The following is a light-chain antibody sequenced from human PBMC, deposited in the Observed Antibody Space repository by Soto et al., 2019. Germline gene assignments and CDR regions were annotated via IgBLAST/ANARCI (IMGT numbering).Light chain of an antibody. J-gene: IGKJ3*01. CDR3: HQYNSTLPGT. CDR1: QGVNLN. CDR2: GAS. Sequence: EIMMTQSPGTLSVSPGEGATLSCTASQGVNLNLAWYQQKPGQPPRLLLYGASTRATGIPVRFRGSGSGTAVTLPTSSRQSEDSAVYYCHQYNSTLPGTFGPGTKVEIK. V-gene: IGKV3-15*01.